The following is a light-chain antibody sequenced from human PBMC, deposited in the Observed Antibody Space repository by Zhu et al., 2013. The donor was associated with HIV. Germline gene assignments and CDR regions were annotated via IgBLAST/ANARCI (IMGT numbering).Light chain of an antibody. V-gene: IGKV4-1*01. CDR1: QSVLYSPNNRNY. J-gene: IGKJ2*04. CDR3: QQYYSYPLCS. CDR2: WAS. Sequence: DIVMTQSPDSLAVSLGERATINCKSSQSVLYSPNNRNYLAWYQQKPGQPPKLLVYWASIRESGVPDRFSGSGSGTDFTLTISSLQAEDVAVYYCQQYYSYPLCSFGQGTKLEIK.